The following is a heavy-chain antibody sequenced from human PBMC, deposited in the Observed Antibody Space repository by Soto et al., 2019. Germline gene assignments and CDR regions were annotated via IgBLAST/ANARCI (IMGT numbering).Heavy chain of an antibody. V-gene: IGHV4-31*02. CDR3: ASRVGGADYYGMAV. D-gene: IGHD6-13*01. CDR2: IHYSGYT. Sequence: PSETLSLTCTVSGDSITNGEYYWNWVRQLPGRALEWIGYIHYSGYTNSNPSLKGRVNISLDTSKNQFSLRMTSMTVADTAVYYCASRVGGADYYGMAVWGQGTSVTVSS. CDR1: GDSITNGEYY. J-gene: IGHJ6*02.